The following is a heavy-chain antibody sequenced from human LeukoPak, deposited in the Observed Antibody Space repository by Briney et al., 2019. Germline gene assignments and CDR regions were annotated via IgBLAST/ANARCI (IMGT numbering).Heavy chain of an antibody. V-gene: IGHV1-46*01. CDR2: INPSGGST. Sequence: GASVTVSFKASGYTFTIYYMHWVRQAPGQGLERLGIINPSGGSTSYAQKFQGRVTMTRDMSTSTVYMELSSLRSEDTAVYYCARAAVAGTGDFDYWGQGTLVTVSS. D-gene: IGHD6-19*01. CDR3: ARAAVAGTGDFDY. J-gene: IGHJ4*02. CDR1: GYTFTIYY.